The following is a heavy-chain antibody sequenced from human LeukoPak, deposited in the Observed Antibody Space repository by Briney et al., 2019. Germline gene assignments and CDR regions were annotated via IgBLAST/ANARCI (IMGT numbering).Heavy chain of an antibody. CDR1: GYTFTSYD. J-gene: IGHJ5*02. D-gene: IGHD6-19*01. Sequence: GASVKVSCKASGYTFTSYDIHWVRQASGHGLEWVGWMNPKSAHTGHAQRFQGRVSMTMNTSISTAYMELSSLTSEDTAMYYCTRGPSYHSKWVGGMWFDPWGQGTLVSVSS. CDR2: MNPKSAHT. CDR3: TRGPSYHSKWVGGMWFDP. V-gene: IGHV1-8*01.